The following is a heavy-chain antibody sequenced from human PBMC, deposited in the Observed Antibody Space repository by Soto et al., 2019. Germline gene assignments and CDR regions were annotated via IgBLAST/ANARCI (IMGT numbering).Heavy chain of an antibody. Sequence: QVHLVESGGGVVQPGRSLRLSCEASGFTFSNYGTHWVRQAPGEGLEWVAHISYDGSNEHYTDAVRGRFTLSRDNSKNRAFQHMNSQRPEDIAVYNCAKDTDFRDSSGYYVFDYWGPGTQVTVSS. D-gene: IGHD3-22*01. J-gene: IGHJ4*02. CDR2: ISYDGSNE. V-gene: IGHV3-30*18. CDR1: GFTFSNYG. CDR3: AKDTDFRDSSGYYVFDY.